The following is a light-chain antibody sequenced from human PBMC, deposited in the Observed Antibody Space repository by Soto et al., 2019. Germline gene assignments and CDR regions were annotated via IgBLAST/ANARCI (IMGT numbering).Light chain of an antibody. CDR2: DVS. CDR3: SSYTSSSTRV. V-gene: IGLV2-14*01. J-gene: IGLJ3*02. Sequence: QSVLTQPASVSGSPGQSITISCTGTSSDIGSYNYVSWYQQNPGKAPKLIIFDVSNRPSGVSNRFSGSKSGNTASLTISGLQAEDAADYYCSSYTSSSTRVFGGGTKLTVL. CDR1: SSDIGSYNY.